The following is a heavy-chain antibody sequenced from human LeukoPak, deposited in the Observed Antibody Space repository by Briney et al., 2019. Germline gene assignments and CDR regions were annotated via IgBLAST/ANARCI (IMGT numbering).Heavy chain of an antibody. D-gene: IGHD6-13*01. J-gene: IGHJ5*02. CDR3: ACRDLTSTWSFP. Sequence: GESLKISCQGFGYSFTSYWIGWVRQMPGKGMEWMGVIYPGDPRIRYNPSFQGQVTISVDKSISTAYLQWVSLKASDTAMYYCACRDLTSTWSFPWGQGTLVTVSS. CDR2: IYPGDPRI. V-gene: IGHV5-51*01. CDR1: GYSFTSYW.